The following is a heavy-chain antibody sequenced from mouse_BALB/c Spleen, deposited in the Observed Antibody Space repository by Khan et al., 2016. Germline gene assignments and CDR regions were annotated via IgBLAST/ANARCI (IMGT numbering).Heavy chain of an antibody. J-gene: IGHJ4*01. CDR2: IWAGGST. Sequence: QVQLKESGPGLVAPSQSLSITCTVSGFSLTSYGVHWVRQPPGKGLEWLGVIWAGGSTNYNSALMSRLSISKDNSKSQVSLIMHSLQTDDTAMYYCARDFITTVVDYCYAMDYWGQGTSVTVAS. CDR3: ARDFITTVVDYCYAMDY. CDR1: GFSLTSYG. V-gene: IGHV2-9*02. D-gene: IGHD1-1*01.